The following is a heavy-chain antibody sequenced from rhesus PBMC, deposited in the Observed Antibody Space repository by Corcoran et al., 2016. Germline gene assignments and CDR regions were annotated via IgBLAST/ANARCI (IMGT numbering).Heavy chain of an antibody. Sequence: QVQLQQWGEGLVKPSETLSLTCAVYGGSVSGYWWGWIRQPPGKGLGWIGRIRSGGSTNYNPSLKSRVTISIDTSKNQFSLKLSSVTAADTAVYYCARHFGSSYIYGLDSWGQGVVVTVSS. CDR3: ARHFGSSYIYGLDS. CDR1: GGSVSGYW. CDR2: IRSGGST. V-gene: IGHV4-160*01. J-gene: IGHJ6*01. D-gene: IGHD4-29*01.